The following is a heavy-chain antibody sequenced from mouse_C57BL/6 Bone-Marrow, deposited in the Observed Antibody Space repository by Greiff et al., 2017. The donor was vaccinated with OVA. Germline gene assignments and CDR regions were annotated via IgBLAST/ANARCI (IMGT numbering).Heavy chain of an antibody. Sequence: VQLQQSGPELVKPGASVKISCKASGYTFTDYYMNWVKQSHGKSLEWIGDINPNNGGTSYNQKFKGKATLTVDKSSSTAYMELRSLTSEDSAVYYCAPFYYGNYWYFDDWGQGTTLTVSS. CDR1: GYTFTDYY. V-gene: IGHV1-26*01. CDR2: INPNNGGT. D-gene: IGHD2-1*01. CDR3: APFYYGNYWYFDD. J-gene: IGHJ2*01.